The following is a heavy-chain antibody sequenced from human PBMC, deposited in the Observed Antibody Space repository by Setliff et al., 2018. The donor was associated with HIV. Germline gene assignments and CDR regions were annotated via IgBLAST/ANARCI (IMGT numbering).Heavy chain of an antibody. V-gene: IGHV3-9*01. CDR1: GFTFGDYV. CDR3: SLGYCSGGSCYSDPEVAFDI. CDR2: ITWNSGNI. D-gene: IGHD2-15*01. Sequence: PGGSLRLSCAASGFTFGDYVMHWVRQAPGKGLEWVSGITWNSGNIRYADSVKGRFTISRDNAKNSLYLQMNSLRPEDTALYYCSLGYCSGGSCYSDPEVAFDIWGQGTMVTV. J-gene: IGHJ3*02.